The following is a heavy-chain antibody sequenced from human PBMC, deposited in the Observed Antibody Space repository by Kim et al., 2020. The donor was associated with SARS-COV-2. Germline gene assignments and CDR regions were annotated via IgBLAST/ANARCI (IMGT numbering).Heavy chain of an antibody. Sequence: GGSLRRSCAASGFTFSSYAMSWVRQAPGEGLEWVSVIYSGGGSTYYADSMKGRFTISRDNSKNTLYLQMNSLRAEDTAVYYCAKDSRASGSYYNYWGQGT. D-gene: IGHD3-10*01. CDR2: IYSGGGST. J-gene: IGHJ4*02. CDR1: GFTFSSYA. V-gene: IGHV3-23*03. CDR3: AKDSRASGSYYNY.